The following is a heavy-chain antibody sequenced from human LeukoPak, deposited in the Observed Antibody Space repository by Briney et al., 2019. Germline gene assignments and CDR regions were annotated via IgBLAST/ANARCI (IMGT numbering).Heavy chain of an antibody. J-gene: IGHJ4*02. CDR3: ARGPGDFWSGYYKV. D-gene: IGHD3-3*01. V-gene: IGHV1-8*03. CDR2: MNPNSGNT. CDR1: GYTFTSYD. Sequence: ASVKVSCKASGYTFTSYDINWVGQATGQGLEWLGWMNPNSGNTGYAQKFQGRVTITRNTSISTAYMELSSLRSEDTAVYYCARGPGDFWSGYYKVWGQGTLVTVSS.